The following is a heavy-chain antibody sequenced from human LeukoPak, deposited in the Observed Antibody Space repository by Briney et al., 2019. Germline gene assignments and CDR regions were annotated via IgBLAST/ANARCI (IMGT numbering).Heavy chain of an antibody. V-gene: IGHV3-66*01. CDR2: IYSGGST. D-gene: IGHD3-16*01. J-gene: IGHJ5*02. Sequence: GGSLRLSCAASGFTVSSNYMSWVRQAPGKGLEWVSVIYSGGSTYYADSVKGRFTISRDNSKNTLYLQMNSLRAEDTAVYYCARDGFYYDYVWGSSNNWFDPWGQGTLVTVSS. CDR1: GFTVSSNY. CDR3: ARDGFYYDYVWGSSNNWFDP.